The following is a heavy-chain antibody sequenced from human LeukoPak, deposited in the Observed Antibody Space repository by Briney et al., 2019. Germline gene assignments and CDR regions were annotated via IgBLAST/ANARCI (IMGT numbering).Heavy chain of an antibody. CDR1: GFIFSTYG. CDR3: ARSSGSSWHRDRFDT. Sequence: GGSLRLSCAASGFIFSTYGIHWVRQAPGKGLEWVAFIRFDGSNQHYSDSVKGRFTISRDNSKNTMYLQLNSLRGEDTAVYYCARSSGSSWHRDRFDTWGQGTLVTVSS. D-gene: IGHD6-13*01. J-gene: IGHJ5*02. V-gene: IGHV3-30*02. CDR2: IRFDGSNQ.